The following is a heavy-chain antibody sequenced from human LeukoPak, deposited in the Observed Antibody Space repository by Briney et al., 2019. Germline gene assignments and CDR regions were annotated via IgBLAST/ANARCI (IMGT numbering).Heavy chain of an antibody. Sequence: GGSLRLSCTASGFTFGDYAMSWFRQAPGKGLEWVGFIRSKAYGGTTEYAAPVKGRFTISRDDSKSIAYLQMNSLKTEDTAVYYCTRDRVAYCGGDCYPQRYYYYYMDVWGKGTTVTVSS. V-gene: IGHV3-49*03. CDR3: TRDRVAYCGGDCYPQRYYYYYMDV. D-gene: IGHD2-21*02. CDR1: GFTFGDYA. CDR2: IRSKAYGGTT. J-gene: IGHJ6*03.